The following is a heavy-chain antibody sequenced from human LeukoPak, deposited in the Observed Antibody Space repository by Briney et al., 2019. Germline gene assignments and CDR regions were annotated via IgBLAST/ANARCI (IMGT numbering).Heavy chain of an antibody. CDR1: GYTFTAYY. D-gene: IGHD2/OR15-2a*01. CDR3: ARVSLTAQYLLDY. V-gene: IGHV1-2*06. J-gene: IGHJ4*02. Sequence: ASVKVSCKASGYTFTAYYVYWVRQAPGQGLEWMGRINPNSGGTNYAQKFQGRVTMTRDTSISTAYMELSRLTSDDTAVYYCARVSLTAQYLLDYWGQGTLVTVSS. CDR2: INPNSGGT.